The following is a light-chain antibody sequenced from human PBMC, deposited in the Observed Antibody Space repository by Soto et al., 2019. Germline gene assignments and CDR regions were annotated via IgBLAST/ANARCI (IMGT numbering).Light chain of an antibody. J-gene: IGKJ4*01. V-gene: IGKV1-5*03. CDR1: QGISTW. CDR3: QQYNTYPLT. Sequence: DIQMTQSPSTLSASVGDRVTITCRASQGISTWLAWYQQKPGKAPKLLIYKASSLEGGVPSRFSGSGSGTEFNITISSLQPDDFATYYCQQYNTYPLTFGGGTTVDIK. CDR2: KAS.